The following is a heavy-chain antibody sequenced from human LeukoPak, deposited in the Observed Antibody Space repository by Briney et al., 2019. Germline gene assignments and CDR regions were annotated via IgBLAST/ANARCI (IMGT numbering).Heavy chain of an antibody. CDR3: ARGPHSGYYSNRWFDP. Sequence: PSETLSLTCTVSGGSISSGGYYWSWIRPHPGKGLEWIGYISYSGSTYYNPSLKGRPTISVDSSKNQFSLRLTSVTAADTAVYYCARGPHSGYYSNRWFDPWGQGTLVTVSS. V-gene: IGHV4-31*03. CDR2: ISYSGST. D-gene: IGHD3-3*01. J-gene: IGHJ5*02. CDR1: GGSISSGGYY.